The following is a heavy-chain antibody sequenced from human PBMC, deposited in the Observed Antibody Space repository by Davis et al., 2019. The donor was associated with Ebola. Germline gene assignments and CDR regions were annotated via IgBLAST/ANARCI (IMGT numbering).Heavy chain of an antibody. Sequence: GSLRLSCAVYGGSFSGYYWSWIRQPPGKGLDWIGEINHSGSTNYNPSLKSRVTISVDTSKNQFSLKLSSVTAADTAVYYCARGRGSPLGYFDYWGQGTLVTVSS. D-gene: IGHD3-10*01. CDR1: GGSFSGYY. CDR2: INHSGST. V-gene: IGHV4-34*01. CDR3: ARGRGSPLGYFDY. J-gene: IGHJ4*02.